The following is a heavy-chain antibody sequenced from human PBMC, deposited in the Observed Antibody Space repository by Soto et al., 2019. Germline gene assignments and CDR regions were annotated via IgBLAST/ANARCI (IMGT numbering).Heavy chain of an antibody. D-gene: IGHD2-15*01. CDR2: VSYNGNT. CDR3: ARQQYAVVTAFDV. V-gene: IGHV4-59*07. J-gene: IGHJ3*01. CDR1: GGSITPYY. Sequence: QVQLKESGPGLVKPADTLSLKCTVSGGSITPYYWSWIRQTHGGGLEWIGYVSYNGNTNYKPTLKSRVTISADTSKNEFSLKLTALTAADAAIYFCARQQYAVVTAFDVWGQGTMVAVSS.